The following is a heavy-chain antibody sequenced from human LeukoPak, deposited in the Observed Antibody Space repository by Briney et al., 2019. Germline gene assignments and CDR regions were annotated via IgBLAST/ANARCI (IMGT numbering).Heavy chain of an antibody. D-gene: IGHD3-10*01. CDR1: GFTFSSYW. CDR2: ISFDGSNK. Sequence: GGSLRLSCAASGFTFSSYWMSWVRQAPGKGLEWVALISFDGSNKYYIDSVKGRFTSSRDNSKNTLYLQMNSLRTEDTAIYYCARDRLLRGLHTSFDYWGQGTLVTVSS. V-gene: IGHV3-30*03. CDR3: ARDRLLRGLHTSFDY. J-gene: IGHJ4*02.